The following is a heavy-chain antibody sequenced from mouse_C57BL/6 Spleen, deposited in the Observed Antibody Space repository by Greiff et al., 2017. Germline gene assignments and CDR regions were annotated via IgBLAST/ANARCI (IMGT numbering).Heavy chain of an antibody. D-gene: IGHD2-3*01. Sequence: EVQLQESGPGLVKPSQSLSLTCSVTGYSITSGYYWNWIRQFPGNKLEWMGYISYDGSNNYNPSLKNRISITRDTSKNQFFLKLNSVTTEDTATYYCARVDGYYDYFDYWGQGTTLTVSS. CDR1: GYSITSGYY. V-gene: IGHV3-6*01. CDR3: ARVDGYYDYFDY. CDR2: ISYDGSN. J-gene: IGHJ2*01.